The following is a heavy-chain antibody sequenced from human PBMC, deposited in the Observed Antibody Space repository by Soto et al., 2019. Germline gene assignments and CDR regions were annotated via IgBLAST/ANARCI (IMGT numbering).Heavy chain of an antibody. CDR1: GFTFSSYS. Sequence: PGGSLRLSCAASGFTFSSYSMNWVRQAPGKGLEWVSSISSSSSYIYYADSVKGRFTISRDNAKNSLYLQMNSLRAEDTAVYYCARDAFKYCSGGSCSSGWFDPWGQGTLVTVSS. D-gene: IGHD2-15*01. CDR2: ISSSSSYI. CDR3: ARDAFKYCSGGSCSSGWFDP. J-gene: IGHJ5*02. V-gene: IGHV3-21*01.